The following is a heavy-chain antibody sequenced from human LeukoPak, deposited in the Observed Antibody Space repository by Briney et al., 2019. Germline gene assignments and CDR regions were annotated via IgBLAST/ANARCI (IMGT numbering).Heavy chain of an antibody. J-gene: IGHJ6*03. D-gene: IGHD3-10*01. V-gene: IGHV3-30*02. CDR2: IRYDGSNK. CDR1: GFTFSSYS. Sequence: GGSLRLSCAASGFTFSSYSMNWVRQAPGKGLEWVAFIRYDGSNKYYADSVKGRFTISRDNSKNTLYLQMNSLRAEDTAVYYCAKDERYYYGYYYYMDVWGKGTTVTISS. CDR3: AKDERYYYGYYYYMDV.